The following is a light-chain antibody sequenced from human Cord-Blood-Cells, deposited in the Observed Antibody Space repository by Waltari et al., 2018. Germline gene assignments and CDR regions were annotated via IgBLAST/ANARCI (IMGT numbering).Light chain of an antibody. CDR1: QSVSSN. CDR2: GAS. V-gene: IGKV3-15*01. CDR3: QQYNNWPP. J-gene: IGKJ4*01. Sequence: EIVMTQSPATLSVSPGERTTLSCRASQSVSSNLAWYQQKPGQAPRLLIYGASTRATGIPARVSGSGSGTEFTLTISSLQSEDFAVYYCQQYNNWPPFGGGTKVEIK.